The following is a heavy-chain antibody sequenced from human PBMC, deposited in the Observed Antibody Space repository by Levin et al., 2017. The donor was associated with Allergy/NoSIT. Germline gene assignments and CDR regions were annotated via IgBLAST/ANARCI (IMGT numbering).Heavy chain of an antibody. D-gene: IGHD2-15*01. CDR2: IGTAGDT. V-gene: IGHV3-13*01. Sequence: GGSLRLSCAASGFTFSSYDMHWVRQVTGKGLEWVSAIGTAGDTYYPGSVKGRFTTSRENAKNSLYLQMNSLRAGDTAVYYCARLFTLGYCSGGSGYPDAFDIWGQGTMVTVSS. CDR1: GFTFSSYD. CDR3: ARLFTLGYCSGGSGYPDAFDI. J-gene: IGHJ3*02.